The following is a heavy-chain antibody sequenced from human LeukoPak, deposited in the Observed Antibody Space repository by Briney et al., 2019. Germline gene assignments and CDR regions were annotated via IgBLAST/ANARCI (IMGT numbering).Heavy chain of an antibody. J-gene: IGHJ6*03. CDR3: ARERRQNYYGSGTPSHYYYYYMDV. Sequence: KTSETLSLTCAVYGGSFSGYYWSWTRQPPGKGLEWIGEINHSGSTNYNPSLKSRVTISVDTSKNQFSLKLSSVTAADTAVYYCARERRQNYYGSGTPSHYYYYYMDVWGKGTTVTISS. CDR1: GGSFSGYY. V-gene: IGHV4-34*01. CDR2: INHSGST. D-gene: IGHD3-10*01.